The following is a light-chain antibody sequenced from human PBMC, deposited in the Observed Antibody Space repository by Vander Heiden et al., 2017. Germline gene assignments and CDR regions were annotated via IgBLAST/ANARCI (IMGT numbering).Light chain of an antibody. J-gene: IGLJ1*01. CDR2: EVT. Sequence: QSALTQPPSASGSPGQSVTISCTGTSSDIGNVDYVSWYHPHPATSLILLVFEVTKRPSGVPDRFSASKSGTTASLTVSRLQAEDDAYYYSSSYAGSNNLVFGTGTKLTVL. CDR3: SSYAGSNNLV. V-gene: IGLV2-8*01. CDR1: SSDIGNVDY.